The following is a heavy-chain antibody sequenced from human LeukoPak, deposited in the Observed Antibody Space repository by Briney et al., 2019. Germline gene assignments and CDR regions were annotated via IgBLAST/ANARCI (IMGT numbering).Heavy chain of an antibody. J-gene: IGHJ3*02. CDR3: ARSDYHGSGSHTVFDAFDI. CDR2: IDDSGNT. CDR1: GGSISSTIYY. V-gene: IGHV4-61*01. Sequence: SETLSLTCTVSGGSISSTIYYWSWIRRPPGKGLEWIGYIDDSGNTDYNPSLKSQVTISVDRSKNQLSLKLSFVTAADTAVYYCARSDYHGSGSHTVFDAFDIWGQGTRVTVSS. D-gene: IGHD3-10*01.